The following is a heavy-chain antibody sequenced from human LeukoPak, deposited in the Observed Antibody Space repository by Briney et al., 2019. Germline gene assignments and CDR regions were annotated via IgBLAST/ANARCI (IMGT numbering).Heavy chain of an antibody. Sequence: GGSLRLSCAASGFTFSSYSMNWVRQAPGKGLEWVSSISSSSSYIYYADSVKGRFTISRDNAKNSLYLQMNSLRAEDTAVYYCARDGVVVPAAIRGYSSSYSYYMDVWGKGTTVTVSS. V-gene: IGHV3-21*01. CDR2: ISSSSSYI. CDR1: GFTFSSYS. CDR3: ARDGVVVPAAIRGYSSSYSYYMDV. D-gene: IGHD2-2*02. J-gene: IGHJ6*03.